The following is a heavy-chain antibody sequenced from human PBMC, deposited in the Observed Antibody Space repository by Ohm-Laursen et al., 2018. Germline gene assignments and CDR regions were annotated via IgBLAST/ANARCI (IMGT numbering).Heavy chain of an antibody. CDR2: IKPDGSEK. Sequence: GSLRLSCAASGFTFSSSWMSWVRQAPGKGLEWVANIKPDGSEKYYLDSVKGRFTISIENAKNSLYLQMNSLRAEDTAVYFCARDERWGQGTLVTVSS. CDR1: GFTFSSSW. V-gene: IGHV3-7*01. CDR3: ARDER. J-gene: IGHJ4*02. D-gene: IGHD1-1*01.